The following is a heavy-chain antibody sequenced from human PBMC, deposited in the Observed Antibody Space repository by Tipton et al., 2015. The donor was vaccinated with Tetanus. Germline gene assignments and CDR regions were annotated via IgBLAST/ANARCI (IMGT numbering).Heavy chain of an antibody. V-gene: IGHV3-66*04. D-gene: IGHD3-3*01. CDR2: IYIGGSI. J-gene: IGHJ6*02. CDR1: GASFSDYY. Sequence: LSLTCAVYGASFSDYYWSWIRQAPGKGLEWVSVIYIGGSIYYTDSVKGRFTISRDNAKNSLYLQMDSLRAEDTAVYFCARQDKRFVGSYGGMDIWGQGTTVTVSS. CDR3: ARQDKRFVGSYGGMDI.